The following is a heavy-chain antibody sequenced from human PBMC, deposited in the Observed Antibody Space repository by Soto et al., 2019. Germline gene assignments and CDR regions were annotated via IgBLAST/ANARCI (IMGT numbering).Heavy chain of an antibody. D-gene: IGHD6-19*01. CDR2: ISYDGSNK. Sequence: GGSLRLSCAASGFTVSSYAMHWVRQAPGKGLEWVAVISYDGSNKYYADSVKGRFTISRDNSKNTLYLQMNSLRAEDTAVYYCARDIPPPIAVAGGLRDYYYGMDVWGQGTTVTVSS. CDR1: GFTVSSYA. J-gene: IGHJ6*02. CDR3: ARDIPPPIAVAGGLRDYYYGMDV. V-gene: IGHV3-30-3*01.